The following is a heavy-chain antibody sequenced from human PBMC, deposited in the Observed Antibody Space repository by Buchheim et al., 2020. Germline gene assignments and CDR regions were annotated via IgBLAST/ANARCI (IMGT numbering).Heavy chain of an antibody. V-gene: IGHV1-3*04. CDR3: ARVNYDTSGYFDNYFDY. CDR1: GYTFTSYP. D-gene: IGHD3-22*01. CDR2: INTGNGNT. Sequence: QVQLVQSGAEVKKPGASVKVSCKASGYTFTSYPIHWVRQAPGQGLEWMGWINTGNGNTKYSQMFPDRVTFTRDKSATTAYMELSSLRSEDTALYYCARVNYDTSGYFDNYFDYWGQGT. J-gene: IGHJ4*02.